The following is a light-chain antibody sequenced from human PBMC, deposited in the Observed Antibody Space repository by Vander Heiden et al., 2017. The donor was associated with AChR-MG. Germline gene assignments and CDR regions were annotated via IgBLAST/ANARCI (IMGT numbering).Light chain of an antibody. V-gene: IGKV3-11*01. Sequence: EIALTQSPATLSLSPGERATLSCRASQSVSSYLAWYQQKPGQAPRLLIYDASNRATGIPARFSGSWSGTDFTLTISILEPEDFAVYYCQQRSNWPITFGQRTRLEIK. CDR3: QQRSNWPIT. J-gene: IGKJ5*01. CDR1: QSVSSY. CDR2: DAS.